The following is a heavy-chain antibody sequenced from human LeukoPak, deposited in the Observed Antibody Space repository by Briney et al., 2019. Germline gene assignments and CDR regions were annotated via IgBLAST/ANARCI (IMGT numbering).Heavy chain of an antibody. J-gene: IGHJ4*02. D-gene: IGHD1-1*01. CDR3: AKDLELEPLDY. CDR2: ISSSSSTI. V-gene: IGHV3-48*01. CDR1: GFTFSSNG. Sequence: GGSLRLSCVASGFTFSSNGMHWVRQAPGKGLEWVSYISSSSSTIYYADSVKGRFTISRDNAKNSLYLQMNSLRAEDTAVYYCAKDLELEPLDYWGQGTLVTVSS.